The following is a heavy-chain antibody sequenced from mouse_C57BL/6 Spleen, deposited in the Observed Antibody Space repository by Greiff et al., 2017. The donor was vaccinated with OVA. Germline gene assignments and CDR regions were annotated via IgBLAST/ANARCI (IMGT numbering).Heavy chain of an antibody. D-gene: IGHD6-1*01. Sequence: LQESGAELVRPGASVKLSCKASGYTFTDYYINWVKQRPGQGLEWIARIYPGSGNTYYNAKFKGTATLTADKSSSTACMQLSSLTSEDDAVCLCAKEGVSALNYWGQGTTLTVSS. V-gene: IGHV1-76*01. CDR3: AKEGVSALNY. J-gene: IGHJ2*01. CDR1: GYTFTDYY. CDR2: IYPGSGNT.